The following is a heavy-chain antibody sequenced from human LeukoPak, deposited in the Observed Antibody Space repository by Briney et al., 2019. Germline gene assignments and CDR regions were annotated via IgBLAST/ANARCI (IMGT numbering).Heavy chain of an antibody. Sequence: SETLSLTCAVYRGSFSGYYWSWIRQPPGKGLEWIGEINHSGSTNYNPSLKSRVTISVDTSKNQFSLKLSSVTAADTAVYYCARAPPTTVVRFDYWGQGTLVTVSS. CDR3: ARAPPTTVVRFDY. CDR2: INHSGST. CDR1: RGSFSGYY. V-gene: IGHV4-34*01. J-gene: IGHJ4*02. D-gene: IGHD4-23*01.